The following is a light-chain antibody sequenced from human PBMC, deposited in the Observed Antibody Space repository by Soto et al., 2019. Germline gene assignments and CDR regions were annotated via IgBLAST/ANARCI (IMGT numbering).Light chain of an antibody. CDR2: AAS. Sequence: DIQMTQSPSSLSASVGDRVTITCRASQTISSYLNWYKQKPGKAPKLLIYAASSLQSGVPSRFSGSGSGTDFTLTISSLQPEEFATYYCQQSHSIPYTFGQGTKLEIK. CDR3: QQSHSIPYT. V-gene: IGKV1-39*01. J-gene: IGKJ2*01. CDR1: QTISSY.